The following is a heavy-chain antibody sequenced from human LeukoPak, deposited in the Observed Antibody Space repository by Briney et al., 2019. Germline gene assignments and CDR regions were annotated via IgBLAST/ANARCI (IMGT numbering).Heavy chain of an antibody. CDR2: LNADGNRI. CDR1: GFTFSNYW. V-gene: IGHV3-74*01. Sequence: GGSLRLSCAASGFTFSNYWMHWVRHAPGKGLGWVSRLNADGNRITYADSVRGRFTISRDNAKNTVHLQMNSLRVEDTAIYFCAGAYSAYDPFDYWGQGILVTVSS. CDR3: AGAYSAYDPFDY. J-gene: IGHJ4*02. D-gene: IGHD5-12*01.